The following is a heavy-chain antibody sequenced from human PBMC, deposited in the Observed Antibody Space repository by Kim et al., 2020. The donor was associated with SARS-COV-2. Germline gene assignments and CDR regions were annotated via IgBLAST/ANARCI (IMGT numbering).Heavy chain of an antibody. CDR1: GYTFTGYY. CDR3: ARQIFGVEPNGVELGY. J-gene: IGHJ4*02. D-gene: IGHD3-3*01. Sequence: ASVKVSCKASGYTFTGYYMHWVRQAPGQGLEWMGRINPNSGGTNYAQKFQGRVTMTRDTSISTAYMELSRLRSDDTAVYYCARQIFGVEPNGVELGYWGQGTLGTVSS. V-gene: IGHV1-2*06. CDR2: INPNSGGT.